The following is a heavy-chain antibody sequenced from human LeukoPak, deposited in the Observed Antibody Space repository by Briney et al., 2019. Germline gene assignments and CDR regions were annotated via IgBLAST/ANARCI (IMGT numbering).Heavy chain of an antibody. CDR3: ARDCSGGSCYGAFDI. CDR2: IYDSGST. J-gene: IGHJ3*02. V-gene: IGHV4-30-4*01. Sequence: SQTLSLTCTVSGASIRSGDYCWSWIRQPPGKGLEWIGYIYDSGSTYYNPSLKSRITISVDTSENRFSLKLSSVTATDTAVYYCARDCSGGSCYGAFDIWGQGTMVTVSS. CDR1: GASIRSGDYC. D-gene: IGHD2-15*01.